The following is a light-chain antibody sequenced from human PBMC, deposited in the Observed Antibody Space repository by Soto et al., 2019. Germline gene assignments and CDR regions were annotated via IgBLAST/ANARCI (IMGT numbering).Light chain of an antibody. J-gene: IGKJ3*01. CDR3: XQYGSSPLT. Sequence: EIVLTQSPGTLSLSPGERATLSCRASQTISNNYLAWYQQKPGQAPRFLIYGASTRTAGIPDRFSGSGSGTDFTLTISRXEPEXXXXXXXXQYGSSPLTFGPGTKVDLK. CDR2: GAS. V-gene: IGKV3-20*01. CDR1: QTISNNY.